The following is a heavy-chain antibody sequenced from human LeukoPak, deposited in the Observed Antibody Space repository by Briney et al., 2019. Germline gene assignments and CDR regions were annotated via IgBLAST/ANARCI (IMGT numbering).Heavy chain of an antibody. J-gene: IGHJ4*02. CDR2: INPNSGGT. V-gene: IGHV1-2*02. CDR3: ARDAEMATTENFDY. CDR1: GYTFTSYG. D-gene: IGHD5-24*01. Sequence: ASVKVSCKASGYTFTSYGISWVRQAPGQGLEWMGWINPNSGGTNYAQKFQGRVTMTRDTSISTAYMELSRLRSDDTAVYYCARDAEMATTENFDYWGQGTLVTVSS.